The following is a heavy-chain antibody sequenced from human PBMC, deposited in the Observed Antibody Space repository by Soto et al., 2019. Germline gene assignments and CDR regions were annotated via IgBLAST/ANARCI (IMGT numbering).Heavy chain of an antibody. CDR1: GFSLRTSGVG. CDR3: AHRLQDDNWDDMFFDY. CDR2: IYWDDDK. J-gene: IGHJ4*02. D-gene: IGHD1-1*01. Sequence: QITLKESGPTLVKPTQTLTLTCTLSGFSLRTSGVGVGWIRQPPGKALEWLALIYWDDDKRYSPSLKSRLTNTKDTSRYDVVLRLTYMDPVETATYYCAHRLQDDNWDDMFFDYCVRGILITGSS. V-gene: IGHV2-5*02.